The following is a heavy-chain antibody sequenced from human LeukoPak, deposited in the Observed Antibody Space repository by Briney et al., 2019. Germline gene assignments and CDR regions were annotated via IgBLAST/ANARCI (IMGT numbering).Heavy chain of an antibody. CDR2: MNPNSGNT. CDR3: ARNPNYYDSSGYSENWFDP. D-gene: IGHD3-22*01. J-gene: IGHJ5*02. Sequence: GASVKVSCKASGYTFTSYDINWVRQATGQGLERMGWMNPNSGNTGYAQKFQGRVTMTRNTSISTAYMELSSLRSEDTAVYYCARNPNYYDSSGYSENWFDPWGQGTLVTVSS. CDR1: GYTFTSYD. V-gene: IGHV1-8*01.